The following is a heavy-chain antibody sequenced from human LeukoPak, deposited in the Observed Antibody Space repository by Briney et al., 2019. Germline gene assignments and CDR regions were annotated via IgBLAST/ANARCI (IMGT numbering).Heavy chain of an antibody. CDR3: ARYSGSYYYPPAWDL. CDR1: GFTFSNNA. V-gene: IGHV3-23*01. J-gene: IGHJ4*02. CDR2: TSTSGGSA. D-gene: IGHD1-26*01. Sequence: GGSLRLSCAASGFTFSNNAMSWVRQAPGKGLEWVSATSTSGGSAYYADSVKGRFTISRDNSKNTLYLQMDSLRADDTAVYYCARYSGSYYYPPAWDLWGQGALVTVSS.